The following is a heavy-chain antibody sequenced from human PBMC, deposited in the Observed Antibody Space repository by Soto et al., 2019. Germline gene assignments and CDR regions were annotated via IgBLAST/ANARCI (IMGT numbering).Heavy chain of an antibody. CDR1: GFTFSSFA. V-gene: IGHV3-30-3*01. CDR3: ARGGAWTPEGLGY. J-gene: IGHJ4*02. Sequence: QVQLVESGGGVVQPGRSLRLSCAASGFTFSSFAMHWVGQAPGKGLEWLAVISSDVVNYYYAESVKGRFTISRDNSKNTLYLQRNSLRNEDTAVYYCARGGAWTPEGLGYWGQGTLVTVSS. CDR2: ISSDVVNY. D-gene: IGHD2-15*01.